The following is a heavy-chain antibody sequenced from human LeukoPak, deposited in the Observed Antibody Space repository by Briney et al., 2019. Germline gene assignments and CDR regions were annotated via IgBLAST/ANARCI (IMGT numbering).Heavy chain of an antibody. CDR1: GYTFTSYA. CDR3: AMNTWDY. V-gene: IGHV7-4-1*02. CDR2: IDADTGNP. J-gene: IGHJ4*02. Sequence: GASVKVSCKASGYTFTSYAMNWVRQAPGQGLKWMGWIDADTGNPTYVQAFTGRFVFSLDTSVSTAYLQITGLKAEDTAVYYCAMNTWDYWGQGTLVTVSS. D-gene: IGHD2/OR15-2a*01.